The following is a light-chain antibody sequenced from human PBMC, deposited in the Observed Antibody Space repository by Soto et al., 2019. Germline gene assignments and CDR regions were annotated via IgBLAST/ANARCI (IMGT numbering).Light chain of an antibody. CDR1: QIISSTY. CDR2: GAS. Sequence: DIVLTQSPGTLSLSPGERATLSCRASQIISSTYLGWYQQKPGQAPRLLIYGASSRATGIPDRFSGSGSGTDFTLTISRLEPEDFAVYYCQQRSNWPPTFGQGSKLEIK. CDR3: QQRSNWPPT. V-gene: IGKV3D-20*02. J-gene: IGKJ2*01.